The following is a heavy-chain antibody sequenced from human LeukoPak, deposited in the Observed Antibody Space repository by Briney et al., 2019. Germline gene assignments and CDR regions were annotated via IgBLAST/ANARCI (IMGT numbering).Heavy chain of an antibody. CDR1: GFTFSSYA. CDR3: AKLVGATELAAAEYFQH. Sequence: GASLRLSCAASGFTFSSYAMSWVRQAPGKGLEWVSAISGSGGSTYYADSVKGRFTISRDNSKNTLYLQMNSLRAEDTAVYYCAKLVGATELAAAEYFQHWGQGTLVTVSS. V-gene: IGHV3-23*01. J-gene: IGHJ1*01. D-gene: IGHD1-26*01. CDR2: ISGSGGST.